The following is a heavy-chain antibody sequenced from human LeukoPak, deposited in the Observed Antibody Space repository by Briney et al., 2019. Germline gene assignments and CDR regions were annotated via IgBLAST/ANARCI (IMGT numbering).Heavy chain of an antibody. V-gene: IGHV4-59*12. J-gene: IGHJ4*02. CDR1: GGSISSCY. CDR2: IYYSGST. D-gene: IGHD3-3*02. Sequence: SETLSLTCTVSGGSISSCYWSWIRQPPGKGLEWIGYIYYSGSTNYNPSLKSRVTISVDTSRNQFSLKLSSATAADTAVYYCASHFQAPGDYWGQGTLATVSS. CDR3: ASHFQAPGDY.